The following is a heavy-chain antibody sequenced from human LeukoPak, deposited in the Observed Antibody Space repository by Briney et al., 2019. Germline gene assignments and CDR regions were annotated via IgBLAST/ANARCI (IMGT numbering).Heavy chain of an antibody. Sequence: SETLSLTCTVSGGSISSGSYYWSWIRQPAVKGLEWIGRVYSSGSTNYNPSLKSRVSISVDTSKNQFSLKLSSVTAADTAVYYCARPSIAARPYAFDIWGQGTMVTVSS. D-gene: IGHD6-6*01. CDR1: GGSISSGSYY. CDR3: ARPSIAARPYAFDI. J-gene: IGHJ3*02. V-gene: IGHV4-61*02. CDR2: VYSSGST.